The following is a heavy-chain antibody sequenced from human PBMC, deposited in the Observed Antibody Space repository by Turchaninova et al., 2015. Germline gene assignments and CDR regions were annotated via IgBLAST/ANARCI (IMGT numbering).Heavy chain of an antibody. CDR3: AKAYEYYPAFDY. V-gene: IGHV3-30*18. CDR2: IADDGSNK. J-gene: IGHJ4*02. CDR1: GLTVGGEG. Sequence: QVQLVVLGGGVGRAGWALEFARGASGLTVGGEGRDGVRQDPGKGREWVAIIADDGSNKYYADSVKGRFTISRDNSKNTLYLQMNSLRAEDTAVYYCAKAYEYYPAFDYWGQGTLVTVSS. D-gene: IGHD3-16*01.